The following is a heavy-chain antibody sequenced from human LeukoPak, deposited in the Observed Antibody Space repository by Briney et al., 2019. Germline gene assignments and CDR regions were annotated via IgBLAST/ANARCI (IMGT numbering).Heavy chain of an antibody. V-gene: IGHV3-53*01. D-gene: IGHD1-26*01. CDR2: IYSGGST. Sequence: GGSLRLSCAASGFTVSSNYMSWVRQAPGKGLEWVSVIYSGGSTYYADPVKGRFTISRDNSKNTLYLQMNSLRAEDTAVYYCARGSLGGYVFGYWGQGTLVTVSS. CDR3: ARGSLGGYVFGY. CDR1: GFTVSSNY. J-gene: IGHJ4*02.